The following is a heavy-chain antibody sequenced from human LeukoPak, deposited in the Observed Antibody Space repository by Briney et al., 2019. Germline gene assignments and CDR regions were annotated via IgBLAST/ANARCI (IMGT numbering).Heavy chain of an antibody. CDR3: AREGQSSGFNWFDP. CDR1: GGSISSYY. V-gene: IGHV4-4*07. D-gene: IGHD6-19*01. CDR2: IYTSGST. J-gene: IGHJ5*02. Sequence: SETLSLTCTVSGGSISSYYWSWIRQPAGKGLEWIGRIYTSGSTNYNPSLKSRVTMSVDTSKNQFSLKLSSVTAADTAVYYCAREGQSSGFNWFDPWGQGTLVTVSS.